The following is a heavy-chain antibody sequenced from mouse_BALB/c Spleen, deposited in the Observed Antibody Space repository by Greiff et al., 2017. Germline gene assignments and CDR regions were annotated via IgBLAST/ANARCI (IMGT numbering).Heavy chain of an antibody. D-gene: IGHD2-3*01. V-gene: IGHV5-4*02. Sequence: EVMLVESGGGLVKPGGSLKLSCAASGFTFSDYYMYWVRQTPEKRLEWVATISDGGSYTYYPDSVKGRFTISRDNAKNNLYLQMSSLKSEDTAMYYCAREGGYDLGDYWGQGTTLTVSS. J-gene: IGHJ2*01. CDR3: AREGGYDLGDY. CDR2: ISDGGSYT. CDR1: GFTFSDYY.